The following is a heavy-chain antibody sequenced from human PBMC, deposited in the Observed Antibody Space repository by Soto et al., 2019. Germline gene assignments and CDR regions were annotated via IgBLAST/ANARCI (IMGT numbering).Heavy chain of an antibody. V-gene: IGHV3-7*04. CDR2: IKQDGSEK. CDR1: GFTFSSYW. J-gene: IGHJ4*02. CDR3: ARDLHDYVWGSYRYPETFDY. D-gene: IGHD3-16*02. Sequence: EVQLVESGGGLVQPGGSLRLSCAASGFTFSSYWMSWVRQAPGKGLEWVANIKQDGSEKYYVDSVKGRFTIARDNAKNSXYXXMTRLRAEDTAVYYCARDLHDYVWGSYRYPETFDYWGQGTLVTVSS.